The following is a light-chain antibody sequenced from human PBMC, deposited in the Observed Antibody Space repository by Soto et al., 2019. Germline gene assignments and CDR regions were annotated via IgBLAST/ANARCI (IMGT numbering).Light chain of an antibody. CDR1: QTINRW. V-gene: IGKV1-5*03. J-gene: IGKJ4*01. CDR2: KAS. Sequence: DIQMTQSPSTLSASVGDRVTITCRVSQTINRWLAWYQQKPGEVPKLLIYKASVLESGVPSRFSGSGSGTEFTLTISSLQPEDFATYYCQQFNNYPLTFGGGTKVDIK. CDR3: QQFNNYPLT.